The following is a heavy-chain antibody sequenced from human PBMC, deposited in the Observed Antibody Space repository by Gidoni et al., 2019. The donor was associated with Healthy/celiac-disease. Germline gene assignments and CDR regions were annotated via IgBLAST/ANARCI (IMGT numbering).Heavy chain of an antibody. V-gene: IGHV4-59*01. J-gene: IGHJ4*02. Sequence: QVQLQESGPGLVQPSATLSLTCTVSGGSISSYYWSWIRQPPGKGLEWIGYIYYSGSTTYNPALKSRVTISVDTSKNQFSLKLSSVTAADTAVYYCARGGSTKTYDYWGQGTLVTVSS. CDR2: IYYSGST. D-gene: IGHD5-12*01. CDR1: GGSISSYY. CDR3: ARGGSTKTYDY.